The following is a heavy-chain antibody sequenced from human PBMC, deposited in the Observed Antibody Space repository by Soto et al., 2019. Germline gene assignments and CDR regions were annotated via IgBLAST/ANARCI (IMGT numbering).Heavy chain of an antibody. Sequence: QVRLQESGPGLVEPSETLSLTCTVSGGSISSYYWSWIRQPPGKGLEWIGYMYNTGSTIYNPSLRRRVIISVDTSKNQFSLKLNSVSAADTAEYYCARDLWGYCGADCYPLDVWGQGTTVTVSS. V-gene: IGHV4-59*01. D-gene: IGHD2-21*02. CDR3: ARDLWGYCGADCYPLDV. CDR2: MYNTGST. CDR1: GGSISSYY. J-gene: IGHJ6*02.